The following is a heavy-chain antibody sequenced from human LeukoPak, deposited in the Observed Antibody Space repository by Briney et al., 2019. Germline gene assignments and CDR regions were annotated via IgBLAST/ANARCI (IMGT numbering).Heavy chain of an antibody. CDR1: GGTFSSYA. V-gene: IGHV1-69*06. D-gene: IGHD3-10*01. CDR2: IIPIFGTA. Sequence: EASAKVSCKASGGTFSSYAISWVRQAPGQGLEWMGGIIPIFGTANYAQKFQGRVTITADKSTSTAYMELSSLRSEDTAVYYCARGVRRYGSGSYYTGNWFDPWGKGTLVTVSS. CDR3: ARGVRRYGSGSYYTGNWFDP. J-gene: IGHJ5*02.